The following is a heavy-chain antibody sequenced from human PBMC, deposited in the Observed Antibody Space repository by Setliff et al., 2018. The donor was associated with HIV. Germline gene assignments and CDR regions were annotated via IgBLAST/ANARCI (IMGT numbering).Heavy chain of an antibody. CDR2: INPKSGGT. J-gene: IGHJ6*03. CDR3: ARDGGGPGDYYYYYMDV. Sequence: ASVKVSCKASGYTFTDYYMHWVRQAPGQGLEWMGWINPKSGGTNSALKFKGRVTMTRDTSISTAYMELSRLRSDDTAVYYCARDGGGPGDYYYYYMDVWAKGTTVTSP. D-gene: IGHD3-16*01. CDR1: GYTFTDYY. V-gene: IGHV1-2*02.